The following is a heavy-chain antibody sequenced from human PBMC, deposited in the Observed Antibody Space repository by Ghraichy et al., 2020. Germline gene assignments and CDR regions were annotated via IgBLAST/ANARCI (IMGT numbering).Heavy chain of an antibody. Sequence: SETLSLTCTVSGGSISSSSYYWGWIRQPPGKGLEWIGSIYYSGSTYYNPSLKSRVTISVDTSKNQFSLKLSSVTAADTAVYYCATDPLYSSSWPPWGQGTLVTVSS. D-gene: IGHD6-13*01. CDR2: IYYSGST. J-gene: IGHJ5*02. V-gene: IGHV4-39*02. CDR1: GGSISSSSYY. CDR3: ATDPLYSSSWPP.